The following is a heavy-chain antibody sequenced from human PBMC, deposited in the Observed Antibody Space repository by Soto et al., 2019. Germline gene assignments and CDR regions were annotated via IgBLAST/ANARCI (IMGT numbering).Heavy chain of an antibody. V-gene: IGHV3-33*01. D-gene: IGHD1-26*01. CDR1: GFTFRNYG. Sequence: QVQLVESGGGVVQPGRSLRLSCAASGFTFRNYGMHWVGQAPAKGLERVEIIWHDGNNKYYADSVRCRFIISRDISKNSLYLQMNRLRAEDPAVYYCASDLVGGSDSSGLDVWGQGTAVTVS. CDR2: IWHDGNNK. J-gene: IGHJ6*02. CDR3: ASDLVGGSDSSGLDV.